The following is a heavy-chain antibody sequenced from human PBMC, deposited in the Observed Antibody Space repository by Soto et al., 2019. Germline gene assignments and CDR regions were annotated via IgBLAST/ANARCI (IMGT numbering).Heavy chain of an antibody. CDR3: ARYSGYMDN. J-gene: IGHJ4*02. D-gene: IGHD5-12*01. Sequence: GGSLRLSCAASGFTFSSYEMNWVRQAPGKGLEWVSYISSSGDTKYFADSVKGRFTISRDNAKNSLYLQMSSLRAEDTAVYYCARYSGYMDNWGQGTPVTVSS. CDR2: ISSSGDTK. CDR1: GFTFSSYE. V-gene: IGHV3-48*03.